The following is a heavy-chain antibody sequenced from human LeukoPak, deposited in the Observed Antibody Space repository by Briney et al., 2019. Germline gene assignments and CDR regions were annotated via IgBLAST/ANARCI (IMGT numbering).Heavy chain of an antibody. CDR1: GGTFSGYY. D-gene: IGHD3-9*01. J-gene: IGHJ6*02. Sequence: PSETLPLTCAVYGGTFSGYYWSWIRQPPGKRLEWVGESNDSGGTNYNPSLKSRVTISADKSKNQVSLKLTSVTAADTAVYYCARRGDVSPPGYDILTGVIAYGMDVWGQGTTVTVSS. CDR2: SNDSGGT. CDR3: ARRGDVSPPGYDILTGVIAYGMDV. V-gene: IGHV4-34*01.